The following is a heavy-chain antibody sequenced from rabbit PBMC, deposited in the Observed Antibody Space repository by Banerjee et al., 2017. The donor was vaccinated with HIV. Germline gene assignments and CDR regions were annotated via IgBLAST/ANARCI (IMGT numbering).Heavy chain of an antibody. CDR2: INTSSGNI. CDR3: ARDGSGWGANFNL. D-gene: IGHD4-1*01. CDR1: GFSFSNKYV. V-gene: IGHV1S45*01. Sequence: QEQLEESGGDLVKPEGSLTLTCTASGFSFSNKYVMCWVRQAPGKGLEWIACINTSSGNIVYASWVNGRFTISKTSSTTVTLQMTSLTAADTATYFCARDGSGWGANFNLWGPGTLVTVS. J-gene: IGHJ4*01.